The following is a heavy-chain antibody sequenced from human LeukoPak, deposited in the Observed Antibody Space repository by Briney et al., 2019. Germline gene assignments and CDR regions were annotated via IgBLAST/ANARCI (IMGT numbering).Heavy chain of an antibody. D-gene: IGHD3-22*01. CDR2: ISGSGGST. J-gene: IGHJ4*02. CDR1: GFTFSSYA. V-gene: IGHV3-23*01. Sequence: GGSLRLSCVASGFTFSSYAMSWVRQAPGKGLEWVSAISGSGGSTYYADSVKGRFTISRDNSKNTLYLQMNSLRAEDTAVYYCAKDMGPLNYYDSSGYYFDYWGQGTLVTVSS. CDR3: AKDMGPLNYYDSSGYYFDY.